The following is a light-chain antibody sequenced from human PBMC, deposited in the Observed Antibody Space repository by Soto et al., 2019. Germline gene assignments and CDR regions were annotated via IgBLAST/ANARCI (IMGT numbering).Light chain of an antibody. Sequence: SRSSRTHYLNPGERATLSCRASQTVSRNYLAWYQQKPGQAPRLLIYDASTRAPGIPDRFSGSGSGTDFSLTISRLDPEDLAVYYCQQYGGSPPWTFGQGTK. CDR1: QTVSRNY. J-gene: IGKJ1*01. CDR2: DAS. V-gene: IGKV3-20*01. CDR3: QQYGGSPPWT.